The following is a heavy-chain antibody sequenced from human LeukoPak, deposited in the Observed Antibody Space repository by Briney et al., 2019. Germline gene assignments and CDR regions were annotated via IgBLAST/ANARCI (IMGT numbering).Heavy chain of an antibody. CDR1: SGSISSGDYY. J-gene: IGHJ3*02. Sequence: SQTLSLTCTVSSGSISSGDYYWSWIRQPPGKGREWIGYIYYSGSTYYNPSLKSRVTISVDTSKIHFSLKLSSVTAADTALYYCASSRRYYYDSSGYYAFDIWGQGTMVTVSS. CDR3: ASSRRYYYDSSGYYAFDI. CDR2: IYYSGST. D-gene: IGHD3-22*01. V-gene: IGHV4-30-4*08.